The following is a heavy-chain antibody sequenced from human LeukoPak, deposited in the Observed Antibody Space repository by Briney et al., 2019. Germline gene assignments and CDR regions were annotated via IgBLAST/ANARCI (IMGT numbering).Heavy chain of an antibody. D-gene: IGHD6-19*01. CDR3: TSSSGWYGNPDY. Sequence: SETLSLTCTVSGGSISSYYWSWIRQPPGKGLEWIGYIYYSGSTNYNPSLKSRVTISVDTSKNQSSLKLSSVTAADTAVYYCTSSSGWYGNPDYWGQGTLVTVSS. CDR1: GGSISSYY. CDR2: IYYSGST. J-gene: IGHJ4*02. V-gene: IGHV4-59*01.